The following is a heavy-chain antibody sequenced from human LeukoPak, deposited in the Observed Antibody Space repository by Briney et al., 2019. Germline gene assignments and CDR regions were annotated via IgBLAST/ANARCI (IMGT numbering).Heavy chain of an antibody. CDR2: INHSGST. CDR3: ARRFGRKFGERFYYYHYMDV. CDR1: GFTFSSHE. Sequence: PGGSLRLSCAASGFTFSSHEMNWIRQPPGKGLEWIGEINHSGSTNYNPSLKSRVTISVDTSKNQFSLRLTSVTAADTAVYYCARRFGRKFGERFYYYHYMDVWGKGTTVTISS. J-gene: IGHJ6*03. V-gene: IGHV4-34*01. D-gene: IGHD3-10*01.